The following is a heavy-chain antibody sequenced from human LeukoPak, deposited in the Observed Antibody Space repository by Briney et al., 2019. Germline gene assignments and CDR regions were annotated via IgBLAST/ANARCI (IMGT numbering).Heavy chain of an antibody. CDR1: GYTFTSYD. V-gene: IGHV1-8*01. J-gene: IGHJ3*02. Sequence: ASVKVSCKASGYTFTSYDINWVRQATGQGLEWMGWMNPNSGNTGYAQKFQGRVTMTTDTSTSTAYMELRSLRSDDTAVYYCASSGGSGWYTGPDAFDIWGQGTMVTVSS. CDR2: MNPNSGNT. CDR3: ASSGGSGWYTGPDAFDI. D-gene: IGHD6-19*01.